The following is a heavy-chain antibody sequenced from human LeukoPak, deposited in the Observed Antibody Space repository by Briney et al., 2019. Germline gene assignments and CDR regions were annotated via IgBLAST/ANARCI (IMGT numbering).Heavy chain of an antibody. CDR3: TTDLDYYDSSGYHYFDY. CDR1: GFTFSNAW. CDR2: IKSKTDGGTT. V-gene: IGHV3-15*01. D-gene: IGHD3-22*01. J-gene: IGHJ4*02. Sequence: GGSLRLSCAASGFTFSNAWMSWVRQAPGKGLEWVGRIKSKTDGGTTDYAAPVKGRFTISRDDSKNTLYLQMNGLKTEDTAVYYCTTDLDYYDSSGYHYFDYWGQGTLVTVSS.